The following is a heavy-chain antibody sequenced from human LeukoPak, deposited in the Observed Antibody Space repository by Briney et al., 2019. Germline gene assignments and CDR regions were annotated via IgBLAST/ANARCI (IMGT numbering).Heavy chain of an antibody. D-gene: IGHD3-22*01. V-gene: IGHV3-33*06. CDR3: AKDLGTYYDSSGIAFDL. Sequence: PGRSLRLSCAASGFTFSSYGMHWVRQAPGKELEWVAVIWYDGSNKYYADSVKGRFTISRDNSKNTLYLQMNSLRAEDTAVYYCAKDLGTYYDSSGIAFDLWGRGTLVTVSS. CDR2: IWYDGSNK. J-gene: IGHJ2*01. CDR1: GFTFSSYG.